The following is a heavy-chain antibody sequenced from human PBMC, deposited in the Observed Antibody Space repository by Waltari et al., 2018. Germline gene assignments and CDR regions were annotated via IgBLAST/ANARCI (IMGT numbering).Heavy chain of an antibody. V-gene: IGHV4-59*01. CDR2: IYYSGST. CDR1: GGSISSYS. CDR3: VRAGSYRGYYYYGMDV. Sequence: QVQLQESGPGLVKPSETLSLTCTASGGSISSYSWSWFRQPPGQGLEWIGYIYYSGSTNYNPSLKSRVTISVDTSKNQFSLKLSSVTAADTAVYYCVRAGSYRGYYYYGMDVWGQGTTVTVSS. D-gene: IGHD3-16*02. J-gene: IGHJ6*02.